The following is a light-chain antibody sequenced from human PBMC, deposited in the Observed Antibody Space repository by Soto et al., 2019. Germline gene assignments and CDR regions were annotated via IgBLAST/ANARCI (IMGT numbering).Light chain of an antibody. Sequence: QSALTQPPSVSGSPGQSVTISCTGTSSDVGSYNRVSWYQQPPGTAPKLMIFEVNNRPSGVPDRFSGSKSGNTASLTISGLQAEDEGDYYRRSYTSSSTVVFGGGTKLTVL. J-gene: IGLJ2*01. CDR2: EVN. CDR3: RSYTSSSTVV. V-gene: IGLV2-18*02. CDR1: SSDVGSYNR.